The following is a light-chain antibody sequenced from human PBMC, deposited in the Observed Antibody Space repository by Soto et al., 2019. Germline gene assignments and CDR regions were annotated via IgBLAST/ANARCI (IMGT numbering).Light chain of an antibody. CDR3: QHYVERSPIT. V-gene: IGKV3-20*01. Sequence: EIVMTQSPGTLSLSPGERATLSCRASQSVSSRLAWYQQKPGQAPRLLISGASSRATGIPDRLSGSGSGTDLTLTISRLEPEDFALYYCQHYVERSPITFGQGTRLEIK. CDR2: GAS. CDR1: QSVSSR. J-gene: IGKJ5*01.